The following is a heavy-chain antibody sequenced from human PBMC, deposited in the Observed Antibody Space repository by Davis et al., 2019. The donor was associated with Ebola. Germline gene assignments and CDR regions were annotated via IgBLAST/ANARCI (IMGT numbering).Heavy chain of an antibody. Sequence: PGGSLRLSCAASGFTFTNYWMSWVRQAPGKGLEWVANIKQDGNEKYYVDSVKGRFTISRDNSKNTLYLQMNSLRAEDTAVYYCAQVYYGDSHLDYWGQGTLVTVSS. CDR1: GFTFTNYW. V-gene: IGHV3-7*03. CDR3: AQVYYGDSHLDY. D-gene: IGHD4-17*01. J-gene: IGHJ4*02. CDR2: IKQDGNEK.